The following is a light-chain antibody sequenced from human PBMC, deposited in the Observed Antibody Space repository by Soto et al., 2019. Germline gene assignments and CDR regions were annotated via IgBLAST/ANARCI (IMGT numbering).Light chain of an antibody. Sequence: QSLLTQPASLSGSPGQSITLCFTGTSSDVGGYNYVSWYQQHPGKAPKLMIYDVSNRPSGVSNRFSGSKSGNTASLTISGLQAEDEADYYCSSYTSSSTLDVFGTGTKVTVL. CDR2: DVS. CDR3: SSYTSSSTLDV. V-gene: IGLV2-14*01. CDR1: SSDVGGYNY. J-gene: IGLJ1*01.